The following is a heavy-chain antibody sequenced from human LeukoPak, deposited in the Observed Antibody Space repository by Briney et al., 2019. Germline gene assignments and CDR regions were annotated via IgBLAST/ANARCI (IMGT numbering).Heavy chain of an antibody. CDR1: GFTFSSYS. V-gene: IGHV3-21*01. J-gene: IGHJ5*02. CDR2: ISSSSSYI. CDR3: ASTMVRGVDHDWFDP. Sequence: GGSLRLSCAASGFTFSSYSMNWVRQAPGKGLEWVSSISSSSSYIYYADSVKGRFTISRDNAKNSLYLQMNSLRAEDTAVYYCASTMVRGVDHDWFDPWGQGTLVTVSS. D-gene: IGHD3-10*01.